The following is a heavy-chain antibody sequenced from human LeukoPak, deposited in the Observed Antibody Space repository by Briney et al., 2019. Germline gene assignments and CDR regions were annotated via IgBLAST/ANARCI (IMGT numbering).Heavy chain of an antibody. J-gene: IGHJ4*02. D-gene: IGHD3-22*01. Sequence: SVKVSCKASGGTFSSYAISWVRQAPGQGLEWMGGIIPIFGTANYAQKFQGRVTITTDESTSTAYMELSSLRSEDTAVYYCARDGGHAFHDSSGYYYYWGQGTLVTVSS. CDR1: GGTFSSYA. CDR2: IIPIFGTA. CDR3: ARDGGHAFHDSSGYYYY. V-gene: IGHV1-69*05.